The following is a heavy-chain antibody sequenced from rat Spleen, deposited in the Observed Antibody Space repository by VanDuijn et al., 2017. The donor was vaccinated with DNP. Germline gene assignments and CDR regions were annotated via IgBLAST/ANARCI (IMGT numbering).Heavy chain of an antibody. CDR1: GFTFSDYN. J-gene: IGHJ3*01. CDR3: AREQHYHFDY. D-gene: IGHD1-4*01. V-gene: IGHV5-27*01. CDR2: ISASGGRT. Sequence: EVHLVESGGALVQPGRSLKLSCAASGFTFSDYNMAWVRQAPKKGLEWVASISASGGRTSYRDSVKGRFTISRDNAESSLYLQMNSLKSEDTATYYCAREQHYHFDYWGQGTLVTVSS.